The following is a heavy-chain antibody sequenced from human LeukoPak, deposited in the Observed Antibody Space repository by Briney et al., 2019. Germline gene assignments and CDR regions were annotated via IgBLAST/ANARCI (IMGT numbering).Heavy chain of an antibody. V-gene: IGHV1-18*01. CDR1: GYTFTSYG. CDR3: ASLEEVDTSMVSYY. CDR2: ISTYNGNT. D-gene: IGHD5-18*01. J-gene: IGHJ4*02. Sequence: ASVKVSCKASGYTFTSYGISWVRQAPGQGLEWMGWISTYNGNTNSAQKLQGRVTMTTDTSTSTAYMELRSLRSDDTAVYYCASLEEVDTSMVSYYWGQGTLVTVSS.